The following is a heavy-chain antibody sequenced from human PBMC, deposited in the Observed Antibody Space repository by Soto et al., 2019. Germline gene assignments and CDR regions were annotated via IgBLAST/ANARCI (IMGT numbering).Heavy chain of an antibody. CDR1: GGTFSSYA. J-gene: IGHJ6*02. CDR3: ASRGYSGYDLRSYYYYYGMDV. D-gene: IGHD5-12*01. Sequence: SVRVSCKASGGTFSSYAISWVRQAPGQGLEWMGGIIPIFGTANYAQKFQGRVTITADKSTSTAYMELSSLRSEDTAVYYCASRGYSGYDLRSYYYYYGMDVWGQGTTVTVSS. V-gene: IGHV1-69*06. CDR2: IIPIFGTA.